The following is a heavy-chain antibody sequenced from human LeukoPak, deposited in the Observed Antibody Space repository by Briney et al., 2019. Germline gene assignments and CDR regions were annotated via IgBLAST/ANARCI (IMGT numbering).Heavy chain of an antibody. CDR3: ARSTDTQGAYYYMDV. J-gene: IGHJ6*03. CDR1: GGTFSSYA. V-gene: IGHV1-69*05. D-gene: IGHD3-16*01. Sequence: SVKVSCKASGGTFSSYAISWVRQAPGQGLEWMGGIIPIFGTANYAQKFQGRVTITTDESTGTAYMELSSLRSEDTAVYYCARSTDTQGAYYYMDVWGKGTTVTVSS. CDR2: IIPIFGTA.